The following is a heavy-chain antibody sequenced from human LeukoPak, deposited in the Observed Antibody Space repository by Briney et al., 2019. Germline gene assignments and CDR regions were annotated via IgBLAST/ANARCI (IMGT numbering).Heavy chain of an antibody. D-gene: IGHD2-15*01. J-gene: IGHJ4*02. CDR1: GFTFSSYA. CDR2: ISTNGGST. V-gene: IGHV3-64*02. CDR3: ARLGYCSGGSCYSGYFDY. Sequence: GRSLRLSCAASGFTFSSYAMHWVRQAPGKGLDYVSGISTNGGSTYYADSVKGRFTISRDNSKNTLYLQMGSLRAEDMAVYYCARLGYCSGGSCYSGYFDYWGQGTLVTVSS.